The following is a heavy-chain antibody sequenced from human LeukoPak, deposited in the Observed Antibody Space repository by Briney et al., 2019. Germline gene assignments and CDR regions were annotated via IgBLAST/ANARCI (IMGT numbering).Heavy chain of an antibody. CDR2: ISYDGSNK. J-gene: IGHJ3*02. D-gene: IGHD3-22*01. V-gene: IGHV3-30-3*01. CDR3: ARDNLPPMGSGYYYGAFDI. CDR1: GFTFSSYA. Sequence: GGSLRLSCAASGFTFSSYAMHWVRQAPGKGLEWVAVISYDGSNKYYADSVKGRFTISRDNAKNSLYLQMNSLRAEDTAVYYCARDNLPPMGSGYYYGAFDIWGQGTMVTVSS.